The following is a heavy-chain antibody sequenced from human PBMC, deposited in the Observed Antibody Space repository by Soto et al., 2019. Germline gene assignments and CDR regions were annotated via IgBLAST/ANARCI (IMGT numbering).Heavy chain of an antibody. CDR3: ARDPSRSSEGRDWFDP. J-gene: IGHJ5*02. D-gene: IGHD6-19*01. CDR2: INPSGGST. Sequence: ASVKVSCKASGYTFTSYYMHWVRQAPGQGLEWMGIINPSGGSTSYAQKFQGRVTMTRDTSTSTVYMELSSLRSEDTVVYYCARDPSRSSEGRDWFDPWGQGTLVTVSS. V-gene: IGHV1-46*01. CDR1: GYTFTSYY.